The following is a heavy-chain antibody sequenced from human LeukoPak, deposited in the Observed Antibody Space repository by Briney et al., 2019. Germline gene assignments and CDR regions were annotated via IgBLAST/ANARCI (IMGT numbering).Heavy chain of an antibody. J-gene: IGHJ4*02. V-gene: IGHV3-21*01. CDR2: ISSSSSYI. CDR1: GFTFSSYS. CDR3: ARSSTYSSSSGKDY. D-gene: IGHD6-6*01. Sequence: PGGSLRLSCAASGFTFSSYSMNWVRQAPGKGLEWVSSISSSSSYIYYADSVKGRFTISRDNAKNSLYLQMNSLRAEDTAVYYCARSSTYSSSSGKDYWGQGTLVTVSA.